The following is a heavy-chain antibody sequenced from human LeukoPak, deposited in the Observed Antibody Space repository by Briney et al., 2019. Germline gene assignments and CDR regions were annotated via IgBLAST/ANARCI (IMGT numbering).Heavy chain of an antibody. Sequence: ASVKVSCKASGYTFTSYGISWVRQAPGQGLEWMGWISAYSGDTNYAQKFQGRATMTTDTSTSTAYMELSSLRSEDTAVYYCARGGIVGGTFDPWGQGTLVTVSS. CDR3: ARGGIVGGTFDP. J-gene: IGHJ5*02. CDR1: GYTFTSYG. CDR2: ISAYSGDT. V-gene: IGHV1-18*01. D-gene: IGHD1-26*01.